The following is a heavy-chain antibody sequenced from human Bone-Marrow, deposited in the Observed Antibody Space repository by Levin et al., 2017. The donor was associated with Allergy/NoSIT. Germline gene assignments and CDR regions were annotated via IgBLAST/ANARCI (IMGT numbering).Heavy chain of an antibody. D-gene: IGHD5-18*01. J-gene: IGHJ5*02. Sequence: PGGSLRLSCAASGFTFNTYWMHWVRQAPGKGLVWVSRITSDGGATTYADSVEGRFTMSRDNAKNTLYLQMNSLRVEDTALYYCVPGGPSYSYSLTWGQGALVTVSS. CDR2: ITSDGGAT. CDR3: VPGGPSYSYSLT. V-gene: IGHV3-74*01. CDR1: GFTFNTYW.